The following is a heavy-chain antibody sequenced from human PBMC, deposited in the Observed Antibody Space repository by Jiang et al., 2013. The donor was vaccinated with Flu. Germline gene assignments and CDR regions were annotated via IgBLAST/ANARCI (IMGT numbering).Heavy chain of an antibody. D-gene: IGHD3-22*01. Sequence: GLVKPSETLSLTCTVSGGSISSSSYYWGWIRQPPGKGLEWIGHIYYSGSTYYNPSLKSRVTISVDTSKNQFSLRLSSVTAADTAVYYCVNKGSAYYLYFDSWGQGTLVTVSS. CDR3: VNKGSAYYLYFDS. CDR2: IYYSGST. CDR1: GGSISSSSYY. J-gene: IGHJ4*02. V-gene: IGHV4-39*07.